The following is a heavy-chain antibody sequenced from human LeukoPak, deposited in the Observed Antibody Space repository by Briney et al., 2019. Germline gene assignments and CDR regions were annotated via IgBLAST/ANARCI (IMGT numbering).Heavy chain of an antibody. V-gene: IGHV4-39*02. CDR2: IYDSGST. CDR3: ARESTINLGDYYFDY. J-gene: IGHJ4*02. CDR1: GGSIRSSYYY. D-gene: IGHD5/OR15-5a*01. Sequence: PSETLSLTCTVSGGSIRSSYYYWGWIRQPPGKGLEWIGSIYDSGSTYYNPFLKSRVTISVDTSKNQFSLKLNSVTAADTAVYYCARESTINLGDYYFDYWGQGTLVTVSS.